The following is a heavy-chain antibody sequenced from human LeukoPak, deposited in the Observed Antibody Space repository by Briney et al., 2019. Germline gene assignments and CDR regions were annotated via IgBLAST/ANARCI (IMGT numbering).Heavy chain of an antibody. CDR1: GGSISSYY. CDR2: IFYSGST. V-gene: IGHV4-39*01. Sequence: SETLSLTCTVSGGSISSYYWGWIRQPPGKGLEWIGSIFYSGSTYYNPSLKSRVTISVDTSKKQFSLKLSSVTAADTAVYYCARQGFGSGWYYYFDYWGQGTLVTVSS. CDR3: ARQGFGSGWYYYFDY. D-gene: IGHD6-19*01. J-gene: IGHJ4*02.